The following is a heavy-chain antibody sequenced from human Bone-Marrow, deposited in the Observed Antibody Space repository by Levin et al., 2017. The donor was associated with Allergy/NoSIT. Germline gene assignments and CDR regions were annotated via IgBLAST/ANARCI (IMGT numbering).Heavy chain of an antibody. CDR1: LSFSSYA. CDR2: ISGGGDKT. J-gene: IGHJ4*02. Sequence: LSFSSYAMSWVRQAPGKGLEWVTAISGGGDKTYYAASVKGRFTISRDNSKNTLSLEMNSLRVEDTAVYYCARDWGVAVAGISYYFDDWGQGTLVTVSS. D-gene: IGHD6-19*01. CDR3: ARDWGVAVAGISYYFDD. V-gene: IGHV3-23*01.